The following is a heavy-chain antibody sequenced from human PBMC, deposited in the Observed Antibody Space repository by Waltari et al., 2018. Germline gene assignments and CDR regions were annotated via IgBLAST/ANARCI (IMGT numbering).Heavy chain of an antibody. CDR1: GFSCSKYA. CDR2: ISFDGSIE. V-gene: IGHV3-30-3*01. J-gene: IGHJ4*02. CDR3: ARGGYDYLRYYFDY. Sequence: QGQLVESGGGVVQPGRSLTLSCAASGFSCSKYAFHWVRQAPGKGLEWVAVISFDGSIESYADSVKGRFTISRDNSKGTLYVQMNSLRVEDTAVYYCARGGYDYLRYYFDYWGQGTLVTVSS. D-gene: IGHD5-12*01.